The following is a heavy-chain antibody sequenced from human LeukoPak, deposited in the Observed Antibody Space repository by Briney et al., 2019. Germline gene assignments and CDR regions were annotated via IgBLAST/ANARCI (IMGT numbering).Heavy chain of an antibody. V-gene: IGHV3-73*01. CDR3: ARAYSSPATSMDV. CDR1: GFTFSGSA. D-gene: IGHD6-13*01. CDR2: IRSKANSYAT. Sequence: GGSLRLSCAASGFTFSGSAMHWVRQASGKGLEWVGRIRSKANSYATAYAASVKGRFTISRDDSKNTAYLQMNSLKTEDTAVYYCARAYSSPATSMDVWGQGTTVTVSS. J-gene: IGHJ6*02.